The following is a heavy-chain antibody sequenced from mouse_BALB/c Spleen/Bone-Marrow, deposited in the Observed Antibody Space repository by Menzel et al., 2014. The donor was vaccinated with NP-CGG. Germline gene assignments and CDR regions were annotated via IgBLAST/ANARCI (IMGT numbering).Heavy chain of an antibody. CDR2: IYPGNVNT. Sequence: QVQLKQSGPELVKPGASVRISCKASGYTFTSYYIHWVKQRPGQGLEWIGWIYPGNVNTKYNEKFKGKATRTADKSSSTAYMQLSSMTSEDSAVYFCARDDYAYWGQGTLVTVSA. V-gene: IGHV1S56*01. J-gene: IGHJ3*01. CDR3: ARDDYAY. D-gene: IGHD2-4*01. CDR1: GYTFTSYY.